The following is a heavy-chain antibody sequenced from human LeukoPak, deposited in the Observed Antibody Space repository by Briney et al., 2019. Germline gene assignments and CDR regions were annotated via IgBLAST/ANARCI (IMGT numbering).Heavy chain of an antibody. Sequence: GGSLRLSCAASGFTFSSYAMSWVRQAPGKGLEWVAVISYDGSNKYYADSVKGRFTISRDNSKNTVYLQTNSLRAEDTAVYYCAKSGKDRYSGTYGRPAYTYYYFVMDVWGQGTTVTASS. CDR1: GFTFSSYA. CDR3: AKSGKDRYSGTYGRPAYTYYYFVMDV. J-gene: IGHJ6*02. D-gene: IGHD1-26*01. CDR2: ISYDGSNK. V-gene: IGHV3-30-3*02.